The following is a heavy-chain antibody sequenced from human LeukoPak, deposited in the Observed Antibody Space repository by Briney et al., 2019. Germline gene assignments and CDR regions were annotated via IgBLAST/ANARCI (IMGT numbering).Heavy chain of an antibody. CDR3: ATAYDTTRDFDY. Sequence: GGSLRLSCAASGFTVSSNYMSWVRQAPGKGLEWVSVIYSGGSTYYADSVKGRFTISRDNSKNTLYLQMNSLRAEDTAVYYCATAYDTTRDFDYWGQGTLLTVSS. CDR1: GFTVSSNY. D-gene: IGHD3-9*01. CDR2: IYSGGST. J-gene: IGHJ4*02. V-gene: IGHV3-66*02.